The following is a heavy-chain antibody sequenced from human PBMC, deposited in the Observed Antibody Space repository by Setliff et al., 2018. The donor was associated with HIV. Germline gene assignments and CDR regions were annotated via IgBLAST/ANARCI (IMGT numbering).Heavy chain of an antibody. CDR3: ARTPYCTNGLCYRYYFDY. D-gene: IGHD2-8*01. CDR1: GYPFSNFG. J-gene: IGHJ4*02. CDR2: INVYNGDT. Sequence: ASVKVSCKASGYPFSNFGVSWVRQAPGQGLEWMAWINVYNGDTNFALKFQGRVTITADKSTSTAYMELSSLRSEDTAVYYCARTPYCTNGLCYRYYFDYWGQGTLVTVSS. V-gene: IGHV1-18*01.